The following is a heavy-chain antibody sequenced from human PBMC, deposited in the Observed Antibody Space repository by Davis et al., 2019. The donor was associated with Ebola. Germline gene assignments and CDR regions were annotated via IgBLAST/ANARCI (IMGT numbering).Heavy chain of an antibody. J-gene: IGHJ3*02. V-gene: IGHV4-34*01. CDR2: INHSGST. CDR3: ARAPDALDI. Sequence: PSETLSLTCAVYGGSFSGYYWSWIRQPPGKGLEWIGEINHSGSTNYNPSLKSRVTISVDTSKNQFSLNLSSVTAADTAVYYCARAPDALDIWGQGTMVTVSS. CDR1: GGSFSGYY.